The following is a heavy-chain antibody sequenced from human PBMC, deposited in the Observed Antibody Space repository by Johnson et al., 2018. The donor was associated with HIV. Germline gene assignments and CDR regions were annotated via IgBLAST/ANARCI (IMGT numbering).Heavy chain of an antibody. CDR3: ARGGDIVLVVYAMGHDAFDI. CDR2: ISSGAASI. Sequence: QMQLVESGGGVVQPGRSLRLSCAASGFSFSDSHMSWIRQAPGKGLEWISYISSGAASIHNADSVKGRFTISRDNAKKSLYLQINNLRAADTAVYYCARGGDIVLVVYAMGHDAFDIWGQGTMVTVSS. D-gene: IGHD2-8*02. J-gene: IGHJ3*02. V-gene: IGHV3-11*04. CDR1: GFSFSDSH.